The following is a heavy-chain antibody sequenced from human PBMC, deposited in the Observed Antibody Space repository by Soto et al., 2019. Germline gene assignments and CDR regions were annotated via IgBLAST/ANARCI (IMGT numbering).Heavy chain of an antibody. V-gene: IGHV3-7*04. J-gene: IGHJ4*02. Sequence: EVHLVESGGGLVQPGGSLRLSCAASGFTFTTYSMSWVRQAPGKGLEWVAKINQDGSERNYVDSVKGRYTISRDNARNSLYLQMNSLRAEDTAVYYGTRAFSWGPGTLVTVSS. CDR2: INQDGSER. D-gene: IGHD3-3*02. CDR3: TRAFS. CDR1: GFTFTTYS.